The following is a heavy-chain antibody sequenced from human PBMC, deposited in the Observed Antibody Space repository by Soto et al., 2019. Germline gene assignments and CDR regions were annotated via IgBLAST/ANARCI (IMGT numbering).Heavy chain of an antibody. V-gene: IGHV3-66*01. Sequence: EVQVVESGGGLVQPGGSLRLSCAASGFTVSSNYMSWVRQAPGKGLEWVSVIYSGGSTYYADSVKGRFTISRDNSKNTLYLQMNSLRAEDTAVYYCARDHPNYGSGSYYRPRTLDYWGQGTLVTVSS. CDR2: IYSGGST. D-gene: IGHD3-10*01. CDR1: GFTVSSNY. J-gene: IGHJ4*02. CDR3: ARDHPNYGSGSYYRPRTLDY.